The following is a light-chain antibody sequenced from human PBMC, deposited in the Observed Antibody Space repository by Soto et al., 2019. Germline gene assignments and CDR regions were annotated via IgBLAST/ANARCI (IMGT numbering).Light chain of an antibody. Sequence: EIVMTQSPAPLSVSPGERAAISCSASQSVSSNLAWYQQIPGQTPNLLIYVASTMATGIPARFSGSGSGTEFTLTISSLQSEDFAVYYCQQYNVWPLNFGGGTKVEFK. J-gene: IGKJ4*01. V-gene: IGKV3-15*01. CDR1: QSVSSN. CDR3: QQYNVWPLN. CDR2: VAS.